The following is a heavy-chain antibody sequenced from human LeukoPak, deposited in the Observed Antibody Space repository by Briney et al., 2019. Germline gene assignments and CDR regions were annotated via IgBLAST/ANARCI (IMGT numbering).Heavy chain of an antibody. J-gene: IGHJ6*04. D-gene: IGHD3-9*01. CDR1: GGSFSAYY. Sequence: NPSGTLSLTCAVYGGSFSAYYWSWIRQPPGKGLEWIGEISHSGGTNYNPSLKSRVTISVDTSKDQFSLKLSSVTAADTGVYYCARQNGYFEWSPLRYYGMDVWGKGTTVTVSS. CDR3: ARQNGYFEWSPLRYYGMDV. CDR2: ISHSGGT. V-gene: IGHV4-34*01.